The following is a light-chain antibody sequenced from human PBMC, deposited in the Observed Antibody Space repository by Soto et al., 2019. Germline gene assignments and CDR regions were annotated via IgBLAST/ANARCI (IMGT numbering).Light chain of an antibody. Sequence: QSVLTQPPSVSGAPGQRVTISCTGSSSNIGAGYDVHWYQQLPGTAPKLLIYGNSHRPSGLPDRFSGSKSGTSASLAITGLQAEDEADYYCQSYDSSLSGGVFGGGTKLTVL. CDR1: SSNIGAGYD. V-gene: IGLV1-40*01. CDR2: GNS. J-gene: IGLJ3*02. CDR3: QSYDSSLSGGV.